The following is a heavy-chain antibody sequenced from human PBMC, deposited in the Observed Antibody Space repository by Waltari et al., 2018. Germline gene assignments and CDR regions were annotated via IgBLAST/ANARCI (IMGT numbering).Heavy chain of an antibody. V-gene: IGHV3-74*01. J-gene: IGHJ4*02. CDR3: SRDLQHGDFGRGRDY. CDR2: TNGDGSST. Sequence: EVQLEESGGGLVQPGGSLRLSCAASGFTFSSNWMHWVRQAPGKGLVWVSLTNGDGSSTSYADSVKGRFTISRDNAKNTLYLQMNSLRAEDTAVYYCSRDLQHGDFGRGRDYWGQGTLVTVSS. CDR1: GFTFSSNW. D-gene: IGHD4-17*01.